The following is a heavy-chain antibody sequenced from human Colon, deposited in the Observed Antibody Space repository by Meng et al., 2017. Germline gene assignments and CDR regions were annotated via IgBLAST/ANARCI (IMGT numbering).Heavy chain of an antibody. CDR3: ATDSGGSPFDY. CDR2: IWGDGSIQ. Sequence: GESLKISCVASGFSFSGYGMHWVRQAPGKGLEWVAVIWGDGSIQKYADSVKGRFVISREDSRKTLYLQMDSLRVEDTAVYYCATDSGGSPFDYWGQGSLVTVSS. D-gene: IGHD2-15*01. J-gene: IGHJ4*02. V-gene: IGHV3-33*01. CDR1: GFSFSGYG.